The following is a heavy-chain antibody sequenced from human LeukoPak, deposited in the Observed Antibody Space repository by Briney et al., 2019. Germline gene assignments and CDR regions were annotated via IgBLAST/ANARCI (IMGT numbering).Heavy chain of an antibody. CDR1: GYTFTGYY. D-gene: IGHD1-26*01. Sequence: VXCKASGYTFTGYYMHWVRQAPGQGLEWMGRSNPNSGGTNYAQKFQGRVTMTRDTSISTAYMELSRLRSDDTAVYYCARGRIYYLFDDYCGQGTLVTVSS. CDR3: ARGRIYYLFDDY. V-gene: IGHV1-2*06. CDR2: SNPNSGGT. J-gene: IGHJ4*02.